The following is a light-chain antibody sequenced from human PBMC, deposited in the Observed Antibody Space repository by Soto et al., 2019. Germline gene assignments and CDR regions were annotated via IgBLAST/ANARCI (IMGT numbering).Light chain of an antibody. CDR2: ANT. J-gene: IGLJ2*01. Sequence: QAVVTQPPSVSGAPGQRVTISCTGSSSNIGAGYDVHWYQHLPGTARKLPIFANTNRPSGVPDRFLGSRSGTSASLAITGLQAEDEADYYCQSYDSSLSGPVVFGGGTKVTVL. CDR3: QSYDSSLSGPVV. V-gene: IGLV1-40*01. CDR1: SSNIGAGYD.